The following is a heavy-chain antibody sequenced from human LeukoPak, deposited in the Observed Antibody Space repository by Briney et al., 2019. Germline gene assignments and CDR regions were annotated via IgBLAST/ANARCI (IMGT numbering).Heavy chain of an antibody. D-gene: IGHD4-23*01. V-gene: IGHV1-69*13. Sequence: ASVKVSFKASGGTFCSSAISWVRQAPGQGLEWMGGIIPIFGTANYAQKFQGRVTITADESTRTAYMALSSLRSEDTAVYYCARGDDYGGDYYYYDYMDVWGKGTTVTVS. CDR1: GGTFCSSA. CDR3: ARGDDYGGDYYYYDYMDV. J-gene: IGHJ6*03. CDR2: IIPIFGTA.